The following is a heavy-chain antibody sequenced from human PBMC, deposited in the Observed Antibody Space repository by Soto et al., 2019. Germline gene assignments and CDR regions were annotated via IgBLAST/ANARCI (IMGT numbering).Heavy chain of an antibody. CDR3: ARDRHSGSYYGFAFDI. V-gene: IGHV3-33*01. Sequence: QMQLVESGGGVVQPGRSLRLSCAASGFTFSSYGMHWVRQAPGKGLEWVAVIWYDGKNKYSADSVKGRFTISRDNYKNTLYLQMNSLRAEDTAVYYCARDRHSGSYYGFAFDIWRQGTMVIVSS. CDR2: IWYDGKNK. D-gene: IGHD1-26*01. CDR1: GFTFSSYG. J-gene: IGHJ3*02.